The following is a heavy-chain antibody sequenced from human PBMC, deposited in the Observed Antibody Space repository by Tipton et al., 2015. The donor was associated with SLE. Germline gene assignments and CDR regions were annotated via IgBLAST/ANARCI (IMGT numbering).Heavy chain of an antibody. CDR1: GGSISSGGYC. D-gene: IGHD3-3*01. CDR3: AREFGVVMPPDI. CDR2: IYFSGST. Sequence: TLSLTCTVSGGSISSGGYCWSWIRQHPGKGLEWIGYIYFSGSTYYNPSLKSRVTISVDTSKNQFSLKLSSVTAADTAVYYCAREFGVVMPPDIWGQGTMVTVSS. J-gene: IGHJ3*02. V-gene: IGHV4-31*03.